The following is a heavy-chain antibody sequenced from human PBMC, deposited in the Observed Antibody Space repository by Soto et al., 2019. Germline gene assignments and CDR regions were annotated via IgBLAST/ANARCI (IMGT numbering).Heavy chain of an antibody. CDR1: VGSISSYY. CDR3: ARVKRDTAGFDP. CDR2: IYYSGST. V-gene: IGHV4-59*01. J-gene: IGHJ5*02. D-gene: IGHD5-18*01. Sequence: PSETLSLTCTVSVGSISSYYWSWIRQPPGKGLEWIGYIYYSGSTNYNPSLKSRVTISVDTSKNQFSLKLSSVTAADTAVYYCARVKRDTAGFDPWGQGTLVTVSS.